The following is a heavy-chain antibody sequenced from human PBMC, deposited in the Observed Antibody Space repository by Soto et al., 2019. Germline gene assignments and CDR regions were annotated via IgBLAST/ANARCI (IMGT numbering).Heavy chain of an antibody. Sequence: PSETLSLTCTVSGGSISSYYWSWIRQPPGKGLEWIGYIYYSGSTNYNPSLKSRVTISVDTSKNQFSLKLSSVTAADTAVYYCARARSRFYDFWSGQDYYYYMDGCGKGTTVTVSS. D-gene: IGHD3-3*01. CDR1: GGSISSYY. V-gene: IGHV4-59*01. J-gene: IGHJ6*03. CDR2: IYYSGST. CDR3: ARARSRFYDFWSGQDYYYYMDG.